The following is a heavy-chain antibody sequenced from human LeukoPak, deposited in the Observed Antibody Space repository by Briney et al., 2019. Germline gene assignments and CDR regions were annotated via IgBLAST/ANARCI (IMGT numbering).Heavy chain of an antibody. CDR2: ISAYNGNT. CDR1: GYTFTSYG. D-gene: IGHD2-2*01. J-gene: IGHJ2*01. V-gene: IGHV1-18*01. CDR3: ARDPTYCSSTSCRPDPFDL. Sequence: ASVRVSCKASGYTFTSYGISWVRQAPGQGLEWMGWISAYNGNTNYAQKLQGRVTMTTDTSTSTAYMELRSLRSDDTAVYYCARDPTYCSSTSCRPDPFDLWGRGTLVTVSS.